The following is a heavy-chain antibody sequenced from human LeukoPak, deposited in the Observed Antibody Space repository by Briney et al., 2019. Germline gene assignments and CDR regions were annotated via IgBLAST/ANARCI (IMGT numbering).Heavy chain of an antibody. J-gene: IGHJ4*02. CDR3: ARGRYQLDY. CDR1: GGSYY. Sequence: SETLSLTCTVSGGSYYWSWIRQPPGKGLEWIGFVYYSGNTNYNPSLKSRVTISLDTSKNQFSLKLRSVTTADTAVYYCARGRYQLDYWGQGTQVTVSS. D-gene: IGHD2-2*01. CDR2: VYYSGNT. V-gene: IGHV4-59*01.